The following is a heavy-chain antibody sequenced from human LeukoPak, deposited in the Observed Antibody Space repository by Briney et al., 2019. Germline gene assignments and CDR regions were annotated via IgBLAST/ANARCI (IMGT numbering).Heavy chain of an antibody. CDR2: INPNSGGT. Sequence: ASVKVSCKASGHTFTGNYIHWVRQVPGQGLEWMGWINPNSGGTNYAQKFQDRVTMTRDTSISTAYMELGRLTSDDTAVYYCARDVDSGWYYGYWGQGTLVTVSS. CDR3: ARDVDSGWYYGY. J-gene: IGHJ4*02. V-gene: IGHV1-2*02. D-gene: IGHD6-19*01. CDR1: GHTFTGNY.